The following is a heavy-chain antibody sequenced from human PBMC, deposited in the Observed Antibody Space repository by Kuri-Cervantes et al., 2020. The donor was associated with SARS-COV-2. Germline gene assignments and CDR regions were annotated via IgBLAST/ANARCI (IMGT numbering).Heavy chain of an antibody. J-gene: IGHJ4*02. CDR3: ARWLGYYDSSGPLDY. Sequence: GSLRLSCTVSGGSVSSGSYYWSWIRQPPGKGLEWIGYIYYSGSTNYNPSLKSRVTISVDKSKNQFSLKLSSVTAADTAVYYCARWLGYYDSSGPLDYWGQGTLVTVSS. V-gene: IGHV4-61*01. CDR1: GGSVSSGSYY. D-gene: IGHD3-22*01. CDR2: IYYSGST.